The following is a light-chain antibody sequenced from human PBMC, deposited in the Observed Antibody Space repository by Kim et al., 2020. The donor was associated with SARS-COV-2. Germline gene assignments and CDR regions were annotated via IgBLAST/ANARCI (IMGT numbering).Light chain of an antibody. CDR3: QQYFT. J-gene: IGKJ3*01. CDR2: KAS. V-gene: IGKV1-5*03. Sequence: SPLSASVGARVTTTCRASQSISSWLAWYQQKPGKAPKLLFYKASSLESGVPSRFSGSGSGTEFTLTISSLQPDDFATYYCQQYFTFGPGTKVDIK. CDR1: QSISSW.